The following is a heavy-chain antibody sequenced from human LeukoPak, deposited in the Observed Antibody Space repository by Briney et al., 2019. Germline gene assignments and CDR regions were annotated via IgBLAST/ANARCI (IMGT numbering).Heavy chain of an antibody. CDR2: IIPIFGTA. Sequence: SVKVSCKASGGTFSSYAISWVRQAPGQGLEWMGGIIPIFGTANYAQKFQGRVTITADKSTSTAYMELSRLRSEDTAVYYCARGGIVATFEPTPFDYWGQGTLVTVSS. V-gene: IGHV1-69*06. CDR3: ARGGIVATFEPTPFDY. CDR1: GGTFSSYA. D-gene: IGHD5-12*01. J-gene: IGHJ4*02.